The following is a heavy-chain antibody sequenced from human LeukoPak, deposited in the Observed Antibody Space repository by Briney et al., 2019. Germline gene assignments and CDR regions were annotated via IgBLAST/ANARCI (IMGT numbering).Heavy chain of an antibody. CDR2: ISWNSGSI. J-gene: IGHJ3*02. CDR1: GYTFSSYA. CDR3: AGEGIAVAGLAFDI. V-gene: IGHV3-9*03. Sequence: GGSLRLSCAASGYTFSSYAMHWVRQAPGKGLEWVSGISWNSGSIGYADSVKGRFTISRDNAKNSLYLQMNSLRAEDMALYYCAGEGIAVAGLAFDIWGQGTMVTVSS. D-gene: IGHD6-19*01.